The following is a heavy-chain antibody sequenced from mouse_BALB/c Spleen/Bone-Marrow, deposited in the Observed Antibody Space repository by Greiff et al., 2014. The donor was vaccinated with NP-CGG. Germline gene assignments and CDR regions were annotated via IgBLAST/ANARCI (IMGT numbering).Heavy chain of an antibody. V-gene: IGHV1S135*01. CDR1: GYAFTSYN. CDR2: IDPYSGGT. D-gene: IGHD2-1*01. Sequence: EVQLQQSGPELVKPGASVKVSCKASGYAFTSYNMYWVKQSHGKSLEWIGYIDPYSGGTNYNQKFRGKATLTVDKSSNTAYIHLNSLTSEDSAVYFCAREVSRAMDYWGQGTSVTVSS. J-gene: IGHJ4*01. CDR3: AREVSRAMDY.